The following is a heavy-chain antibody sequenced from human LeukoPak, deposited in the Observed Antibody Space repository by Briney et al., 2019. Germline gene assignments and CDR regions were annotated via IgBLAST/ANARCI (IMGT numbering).Heavy chain of an antibody. D-gene: IGHD2-21*02. V-gene: IGHV4-61*01. Sequence: SETLSLTCTVSGGSVSSGSYYWSWIRQPPGKGLEWIGYIYYSGSTNYNPSLKSRVTISVDTSRNQFSLKLTSVTAADTVVYYCARFGGSGDTRGYFDNWGQGSLVTVSS. CDR3: ARFGGSGDTRGYFDN. J-gene: IGHJ4*02. CDR1: GGSVSSGSYY. CDR2: IYYSGST.